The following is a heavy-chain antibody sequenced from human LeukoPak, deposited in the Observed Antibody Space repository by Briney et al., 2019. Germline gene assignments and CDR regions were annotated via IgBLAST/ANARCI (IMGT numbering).Heavy chain of an antibody. D-gene: IGHD3-10*01. V-gene: IGHV4-59*01. CDR3: ARGSGSYYKSSHWFDP. J-gene: IGHJ5*02. Sequence: SETLSLTCTVSGGSISSYYWSWIRQPPGKGLEWIGYIYYSGSTNYNPSLKSRVTISVDTSKNQFSLKLSSVTAADTAVYYCARGSGSYYKSSHWFDPWGQGTLVTVSS. CDR2: IYYSGST. CDR1: GGSISSYY.